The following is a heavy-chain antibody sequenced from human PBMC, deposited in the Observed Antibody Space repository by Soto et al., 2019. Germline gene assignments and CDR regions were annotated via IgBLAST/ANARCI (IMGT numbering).Heavy chain of an antibody. CDR1: GYTFTSYG. J-gene: IGHJ5*02. D-gene: IGHD6-13*01. CDR2: INVYNGHA. CDR3: PRLYSSSGRYNWLDP. V-gene: IGHV1-18*01. Sequence: XSVKVSCKASGYTFTSYGISWVRQAPGQGLEWVGWINVYNGHASYAQKLQGRVAMTTDTSTSTAYMDLRSLISDDTAIYYCPRLYSSSGRYNWLDPWGQGTLVTV.